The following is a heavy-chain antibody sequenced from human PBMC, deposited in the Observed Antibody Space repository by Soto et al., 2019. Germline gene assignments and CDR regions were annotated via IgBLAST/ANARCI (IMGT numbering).Heavy chain of an antibody. J-gene: IGHJ4*02. V-gene: IGHV1-69*14. CDR1: GDIFSGYS. CDR3: ARDLGSGYDPGDY. D-gene: IGHD5-12*01. CDR2: IIPIFGTT. Sequence: QVRLVQSGAEVKKPGSSVKVSCKTSGDIFSGYSISWVRQAPGQGLEWMGGIIPIFGTTNYAQRFHGRVTITAVKSTSTVYIELYSLKSEDTAVYYCARDLGSGYDPGDYWGQGTLVTVSS.